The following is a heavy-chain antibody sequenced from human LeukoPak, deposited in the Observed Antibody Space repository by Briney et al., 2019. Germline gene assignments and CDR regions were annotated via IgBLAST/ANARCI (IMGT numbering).Heavy chain of an antibody. Sequence: SETLSLTCAVYGGSFSGYYWSWIRQLPGKGLEWIGEINHSGSTNYNPSLKSRVTISVDTSKNQFSLKLSSVTAADTAVYYCARGPRRSVDYWGQGTLVTVSS. CDR2: INHSGST. J-gene: IGHJ4*02. D-gene: IGHD3-10*01. CDR3: ARGPRRSVDY. V-gene: IGHV4-34*01. CDR1: GGSFSGYY.